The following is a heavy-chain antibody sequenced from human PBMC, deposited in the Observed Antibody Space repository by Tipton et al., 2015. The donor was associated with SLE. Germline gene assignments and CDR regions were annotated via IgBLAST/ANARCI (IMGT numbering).Heavy chain of an antibody. CDR1: GGSISSYY. V-gene: IGHV4-59*01. Sequence: TLSLTCTVSGGSISSYYWSWIRQPPGKGLEWIGYIYYSGSTNYNPSLKSRVTISVDTSKNQFSLKLNSVTAADTAVYYCARADYYYYGMDVRGQGTTVTVSS. CDR2: IYYSGST. CDR3: ARADYYYYGMDV. J-gene: IGHJ6*02.